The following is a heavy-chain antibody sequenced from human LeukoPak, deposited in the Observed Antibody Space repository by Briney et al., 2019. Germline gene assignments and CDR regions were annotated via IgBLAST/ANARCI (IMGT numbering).Heavy chain of an antibody. CDR2: VRYDGSNK. J-gene: IGHJ6*03. CDR3: ARGTDFWSGYPKYYYMDV. CDR1: GFTFSSYG. Sequence: GGSLRLSCAASGFTFSSYGMHWVRQAPGKGLEWVAFVRYDGSNKYYADSVRGRFTISRDNSKNTLYLQMNSLRAEDTAVYYCARGTDFWSGYPKYYYMDVWGKGTTVTVSS. D-gene: IGHD3-3*01. V-gene: IGHV3-30*02.